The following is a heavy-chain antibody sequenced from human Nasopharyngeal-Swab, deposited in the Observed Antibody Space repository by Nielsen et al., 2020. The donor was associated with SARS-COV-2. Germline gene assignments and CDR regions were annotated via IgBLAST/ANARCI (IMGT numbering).Heavy chain of an antibody. CDR3: AKDDPGFTPDYSNDGV. D-gene: IGHD4-11*01. Sequence: GGSLRLSCAASGFTFSSYAMSWVRQAPGKGREWVPAISGSGGSTYYADSEKGRFTISRDNSKNTLYLQMNSLRAEDTVVEYCAKDDPGFTPDYSNDGVWGQGTLVTVSS. CDR1: GFTFSSYA. J-gene: IGHJ4*02. V-gene: IGHV3-23*01. CDR2: ISGSGGST.